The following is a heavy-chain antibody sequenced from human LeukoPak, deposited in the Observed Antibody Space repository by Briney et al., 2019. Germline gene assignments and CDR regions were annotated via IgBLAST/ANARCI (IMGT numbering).Heavy chain of an antibody. V-gene: IGHV3-21*06. D-gene: IGHD3-22*01. CDR2: INTVGSYI. CDR1: GLTFSSFS. J-gene: IGHJ4*02. Sequence: PGGSLRLSCAASGLTFSSFSFNWVRQGPGKGVEGVSSINTVGSYIYYADSVKGGFTISRDKAKNSLYLQMNSLRAEDTGVYYCARLRRNSDKSGFYYYYDYWGQGTLVTVSS. CDR3: ARLRRNSDKSGFYYYYDY.